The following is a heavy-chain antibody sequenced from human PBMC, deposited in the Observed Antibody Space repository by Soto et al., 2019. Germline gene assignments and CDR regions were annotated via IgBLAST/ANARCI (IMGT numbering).Heavy chain of an antibody. CDR2: IRYNGNT. CDR3: AKSLTINADFDC. Sequence: QVQLQESGPGLVKPSETLSLTCTVSGGSISSSGYYWSWIRQNPGKGLEWIGYIRYNGNTYYNPSLKSRVTISVDTSKNQFSLRLSSVTAADTAVYYCAKSLTINADFDCWGQGTLVTVSS. D-gene: IGHD3-9*01. V-gene: IGHV4-31*03. CDR1: GGSISSSGYY. J-gene: IGHJ4*02.